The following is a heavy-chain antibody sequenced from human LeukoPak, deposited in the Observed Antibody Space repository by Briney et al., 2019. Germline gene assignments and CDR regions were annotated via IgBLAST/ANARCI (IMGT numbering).Heavy chain of an antibody. CDR2: ISAYNGNT. V-gene: IGHV1-18*04. CDR1: GYTFTSYG. J-gene: IGHJ5*02. D-gene: IGHD3-9*01. Sequence: GASVKVSCKASGYTFTSYGISWVRQAPGQGLEWMGWISAYNGNTNYAQKLQGRVTMTTDTSTSTAYMELRSLRSDDTAVYYSARAVGYYDILTGYSYNWFDPWGQGTLVTVSS. CDR3: ARAVGYYDILTGYSYNWFDP.